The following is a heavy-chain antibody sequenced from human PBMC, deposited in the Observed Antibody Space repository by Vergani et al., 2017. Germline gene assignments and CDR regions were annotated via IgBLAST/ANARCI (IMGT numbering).Heavy chain of an antibody. Sequence: QVQLQESGPGLVRPSQTLSITCTVSGGSISSGSYYWSWFRQPAGKGLEWIGRFYTGGGTSYNPSLKSRVTISVDTSKNQFSLQLSSVTAADTAVYYCARDPRYSTTWPFLLLDMDVWGQGTTVTVSS. D-gene: IGHD6-13*01. CDR3: ARDPRYSTTWPFLLLDMDV. V-gene: IGHV4-61*02. J-gene: IGHJ6*02. CDR1: GGSISSGSYY. CDR2: FYTGGGT.